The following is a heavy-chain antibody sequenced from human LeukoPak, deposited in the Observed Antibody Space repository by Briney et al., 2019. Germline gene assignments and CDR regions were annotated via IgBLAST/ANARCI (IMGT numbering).Heavy chain of an antibody. CDR3: ASALDVLLWFGEYLGYYYYMDV. CDR1: GGSISSSNW. D-gene: IGHD3-10*01. J-gene: IGHJ6*03. Sequence: SGTLSLTCAVSGGSISSSNWWSWVRQPPGKGLEWIGEIYHSGSTNYNPSLKSRVTISVDKSKNQFYLKLSSVTAADTAVYYCASALDVLLWFGEYLGYYYYMDVWGKGTTVTVSS. CDR2: IYHSGST. V-gene: IGHV4-4*02.